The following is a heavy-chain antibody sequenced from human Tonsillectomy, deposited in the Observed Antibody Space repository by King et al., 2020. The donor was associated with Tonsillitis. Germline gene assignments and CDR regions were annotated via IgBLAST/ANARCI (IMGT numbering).Heavy chain of an antibody. CDR2: ISYDGSNK. CDR3: AKPGEGRASGHHDAFDI. D-gene: IGHD7-27*01. Sequence: VQLVESGGGVVQPGRSLRLSCAASGFTFSSYGMHWVRQAPGKGLEWVAVISYDGSNKYYADSVKGRFTISRDNSKNTLYLQMNSLRAEDTAVYYCAKPGEGRASGHHDAFDIWGQGTRVTVSS. V-gene: IGHV3-30*18. J-gene: IGHJ3*02. CDR1: GFTFSSYG.